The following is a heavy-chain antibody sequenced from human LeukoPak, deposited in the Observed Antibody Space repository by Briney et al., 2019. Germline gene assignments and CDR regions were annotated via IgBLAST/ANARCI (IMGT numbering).Heavy chain of an antibody. D-gene: IGHD4-11*01. CDR1: GGSISGSTYY. J-gene: IGHJ4*02. V-gene: IGHV4-39*01. Sequence: SETLSLXCTVSGGSISGSTYYWGWIRQPPGKGLEWLGSIHSSGNTYYKPSLKSRVTLSVDTSKSQFSLRLTSVTAADTAVYYCARHYNNYGYRLDYWGQGTLVTVSS. CDR3: ARHYNNYGYRLDY. CDR2: IHSSGNT.